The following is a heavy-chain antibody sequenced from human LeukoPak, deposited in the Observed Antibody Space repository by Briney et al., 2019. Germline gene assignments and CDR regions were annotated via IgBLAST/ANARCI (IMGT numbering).Heavy chain of an antibody. CDR2: ISASDGST. Sequence: GGSLRLSCAASGFTFSSYAMSWVRQAPGEVLEGVSAISASDGSTYYADSVTGRFTISRANSQNTLYLQMNSLRAEDTAINYCAKDDCSITSCYANYFDYWGQGTLVTVSS. V-gene: IGHV3-23*01. CDR1: GFTFSSYA. J-gene: IGHJ4*02. CDR3: AKDDCSITSCYANYFDY. D-gene: IGHD2-2*01.